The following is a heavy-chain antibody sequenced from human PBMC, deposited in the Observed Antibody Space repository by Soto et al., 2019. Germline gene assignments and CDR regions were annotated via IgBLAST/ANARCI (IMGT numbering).Heavy chain of an antibody. V-gene: IGHV4-59*01. CDR1: GDSFSRYK. CDR2: MYSSGYT. CDR3: AREWSAFDY. Sequence: LSLTCTVSGDSFSRYKWSWIRQPPGKGLEYIGYMYSSGYTDYNPSLKSRVTMSLDTSKNQYSLKLTSATAADTAVYYCAREWSAFDYWGQGTLVTVSS. J-gene: IGHJ4*02. D-gene: IGHD2-15*01.